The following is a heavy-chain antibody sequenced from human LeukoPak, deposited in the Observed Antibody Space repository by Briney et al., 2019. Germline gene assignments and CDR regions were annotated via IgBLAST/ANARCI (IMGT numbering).Heavy chain of an antibody. D-gene: IGHD5-12*01. V-gene: IGHV4-59*08. CDR3: ARHYRGYGSFDY. J-gene: IGHJ4*02. CDR1: GGSISSYF. Sequence: SETLSLTCTLSGGSISSYFWSWIRQPPGKGLEWIGYFYYTGSTNYNPSLKSRVTISIDTSKNQFSLDLSSVTAADTAVYYCARHYRGYGSFDYWGQGTLVTVSS. CDR2: FYYTGST.